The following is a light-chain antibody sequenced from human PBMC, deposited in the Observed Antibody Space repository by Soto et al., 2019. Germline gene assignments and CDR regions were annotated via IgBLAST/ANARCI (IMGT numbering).Light chain of an antibody. CDR2: GAV. Sequence: EVVMTQSPVTLSVSPGERATLSCRASQSVGGYLAWYQQTPGQTPRLLIYGAVTRATGVAARFSGAGSGTEFTLTVDSLQSEDVAIYYCQQYNAWPRTFGQGTKLEI. CDR1: QSVGGY. CDR3: QQYNAWPRT. V-gene: IGKV3-15*01. J-gene: IGKJ2*01.